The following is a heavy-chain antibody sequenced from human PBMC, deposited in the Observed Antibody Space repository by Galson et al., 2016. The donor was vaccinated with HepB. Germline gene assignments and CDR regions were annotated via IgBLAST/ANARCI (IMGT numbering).Heavy chain of an antibody. J-gene: IGHJ5*02. Sequence: SLRLSCAASGFTFSSYSMNWVRQAPGKGLEWVSYISSSGSTIYYADSVKGRFTTSLDNAKNSLYLQMNSLRDEDTAVYYCARDRSGGSSSWYFDPWGQGTLVTVSS. CDR2: ISSSGSTI. CDR1: GFTFSSYS. D-gene: IGHD6-13*01. CDR3: ARDRSGGSSSWYFDP. V-gene: IGHV3-48*02.